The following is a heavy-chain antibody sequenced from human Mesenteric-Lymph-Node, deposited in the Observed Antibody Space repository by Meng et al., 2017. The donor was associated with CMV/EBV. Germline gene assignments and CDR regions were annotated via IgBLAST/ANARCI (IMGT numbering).Heavy chain of an antibody. V-gene: IGHV3-53*01. CDR3: TRTNPGDALDI. CDR2: IYSVGKT. Sequence: GGSLRLSCAVSGVTVSSNYMSWVRQAPGKGLEWVSLIYSVGKTLYADSVKGRSSISRDISKNTVYLQMNSLRAGDTAVYYCTRTNPGDALDIWGQGTMVTVSS. CDR1: GVTVSSNY. J-gene: IGHJ3*02.